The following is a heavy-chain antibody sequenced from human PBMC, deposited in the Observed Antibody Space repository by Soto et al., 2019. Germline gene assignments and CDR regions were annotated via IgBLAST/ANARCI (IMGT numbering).Heavy chain of an antibody. Sequence: RGESLNISCKGSGYSFTSYWIGWVRQMPGKGLEWMGIIYHGDSDTRYSPSFQGQVTISAEKSISTAYLQWSSLKASDTAMYYCARHPTTVTNDAVDIWGQGTMVTVSS. CDR3: ARHPTTVTNDAVDI. CDR1: GYSFTSYW. V-gene: IGHV5-51*01. D-gene: IGHD4-17*01. J-gene: IGHJ3*02. CDR2: IYHGDSDT.